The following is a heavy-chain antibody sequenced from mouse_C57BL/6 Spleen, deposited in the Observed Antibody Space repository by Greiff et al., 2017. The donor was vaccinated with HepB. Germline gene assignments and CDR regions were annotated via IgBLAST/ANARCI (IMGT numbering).Heavy chain of an antibody. CDR3: ARGLRLYYFDY. Sequence: VKLVESGPGLVAPSQSLSITCTVSGFSLTSYGVSWVRQPPGKGLEWLGVIWGDGSTNYHSALISRLSLSKDNSKSQVFLKLNSRQTDDTATYYCARGLRLYYFDYWGHGTTLTVSS. J-gene: IGHJ2*01. V-gene: IGHV2-3*01. CDR1: GFSLTSYG. D-gene: IGHD1-2*01. CDR2: IWGDGST.